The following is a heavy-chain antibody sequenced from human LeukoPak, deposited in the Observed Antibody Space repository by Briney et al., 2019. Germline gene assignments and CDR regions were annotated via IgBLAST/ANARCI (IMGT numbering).Heavy chain of an antibody. Sequence: KPSGTRSCTCAVSGDSISANNWWRWVRQPPGKGLEWTGEIYHSGSTNYNPSLKGRVSISVDKSKNQFSLKLTSATAADTAVYYGARDRDGMGVWGQGTTVTVSS. CDR1: GDSISANNW. CDR2: IYHSGST. J-gene: IGHJ6*02. V-gene: IGHV4-4*02. CDR3: ARDRDGMGV. D-gene: IGHD3-10*01.